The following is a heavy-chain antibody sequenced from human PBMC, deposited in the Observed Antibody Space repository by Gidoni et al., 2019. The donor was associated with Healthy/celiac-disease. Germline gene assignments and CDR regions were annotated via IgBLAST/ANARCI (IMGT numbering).Heavy chain of an antibody. Sequence: EVQLVESGGGLVQPGGSLRVSGVDHGVPFSSDSMSWVRQAPGKGLEWVSYISSSSSAMYYADSVKGRFTISKDNAKISLYLQMNSLRDEDTAVYYCATRREYSSSWYPLYYYYGMDVWGQGTTVTVSS. CDR2: ISSSSSAM. CDR3: ATRREYSSSWYPLYYYYGMDV. J-gene: IGHJ6*02. D-gene: IGHD6-13*01. CDR1: GVPFSSDS. V-gene: IGHV3-48*02.